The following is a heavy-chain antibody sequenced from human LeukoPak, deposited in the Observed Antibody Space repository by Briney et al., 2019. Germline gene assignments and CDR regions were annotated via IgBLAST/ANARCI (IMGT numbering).Heavy chain of an antibody. CDR2: IKSKTDAGTT. CDR3: TKTLYYGSGSPFDY. J-gene: IGHJ4*02. Sequence: GGSLRLSCAASGFTFSNAWMTWVRQAPGKGLEWVGRIKSKTDAGTTDYPAPVKGRFTISRDDSKNTLYLQMNSLKTEDTAVYYCTKTLYYGSGSPFDYWGQGTLVTVSS. V-gene: IGHV3-15*01. D-gene: IGHD3-10*01. CDR1: GFTFSNAW.